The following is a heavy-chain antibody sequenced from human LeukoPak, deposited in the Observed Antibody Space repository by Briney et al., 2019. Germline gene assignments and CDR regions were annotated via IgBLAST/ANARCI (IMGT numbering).Heavy chain of an antibody. V-gene: IGHV3-66*02. D-gene: IGHD1-26*01. CDR3: ARGSSGSYVY. CDR1: GFTVSSNY. CDR2: IYSGGST. Sequence: GGSLRLSCAASGFTVSSNYMSWVRQAPGKGLEWVSVIYSGGSTYYADFVKGRFTISRDNSKNTLYLQMNSLRAEDSAVYYCARGSSGSYVYWGQGTLVTVSS. J-gene: IGHJ4*02.